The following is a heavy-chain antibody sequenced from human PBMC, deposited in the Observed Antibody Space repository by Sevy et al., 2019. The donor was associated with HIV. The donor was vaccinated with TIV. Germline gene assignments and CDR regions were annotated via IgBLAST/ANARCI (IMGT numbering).Heavy chain of an antibody. V-gene: IGHV1-46*01. Sequence: ASVKVSCKASGYTFTSYYMHWVRQAPGQGLEWMGIINPSGGSTSYAQKFRGRVTMTRDTSTSTVYMELSSLRSEDTAVYYCARDGELLAFDIWGQGTMVTVSS. J-gene: IGHJ3*02. CDR1: GYTFTSYY. D-gene: IGHD3-10*01. CDR2: INPSGGST. CDR3: ARDGELLAFDI.